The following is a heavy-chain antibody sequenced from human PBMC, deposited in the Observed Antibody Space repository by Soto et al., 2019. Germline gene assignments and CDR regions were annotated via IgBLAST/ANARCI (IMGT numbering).Heavy chain of an antibody. J-gene: IGHJ2*01. CDR1: GFTFISYA. D-gene: IGHD4-17*01. CDR3: VKKSIGTVTNPVYWYFDL. Sequence: EVQLLESGGGLVQPGGSLRLSCAASGFTFISYAMSWVRQAPGKGLEWVSGTSGGGDVAFYADSVKGRFTTSRDNSKNTLYLQMNSLRADDTALYYCVKKSIGTVTNPVYWYFDLWGRGTLVTVSS. V-gene: IGHV3-23*01. CDR2: TSGGGDVA.